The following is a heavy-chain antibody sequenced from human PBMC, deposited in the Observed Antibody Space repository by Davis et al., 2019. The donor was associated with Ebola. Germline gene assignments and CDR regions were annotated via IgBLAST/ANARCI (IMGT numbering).Heavy chain of an antibody. CDR1: GFTFSNFW. V-gene: IGHV3-23*01. J-gene: IGHJ2*01. CDR3: AKVVVITMIVVVEPYWYFDL. CDR2: ISGSGGST. Sequence: GESLKISCAASGFTFSNFWMHWVRQAPGKGLEWVSAISGSGGSTYYADSVKGRFTISRDNSKNTLYLQMNSLRAEDTAVYYCAKVVVITMIVVVEPYWYFDLWGRGTLVTVSS. D-gene: IGHD3-22*01.